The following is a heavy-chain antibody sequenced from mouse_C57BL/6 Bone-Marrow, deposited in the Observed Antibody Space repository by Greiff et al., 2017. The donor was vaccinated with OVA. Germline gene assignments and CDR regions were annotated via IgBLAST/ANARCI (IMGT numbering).Heavy chain of an antibody. Sequence: QVQLQQPGAKLVRPGSSVKLSCKASGYTFTSYWMHWVKQRPIQGLEWIGNIDPSDSETHYNQKFKDKATLTVDKSSSTAYMQLSSLTSEDSAVYYCARCDFYYFDYWGQGTTLTVSS. J-gene: IGHJ2*01. CDR1: GYTFTSYW. V-gene: IGHV1-52*01. CDR2: IDPSDSET. D-gene: IGHD2-4*01. CDR3: ARCDFYYFDY.